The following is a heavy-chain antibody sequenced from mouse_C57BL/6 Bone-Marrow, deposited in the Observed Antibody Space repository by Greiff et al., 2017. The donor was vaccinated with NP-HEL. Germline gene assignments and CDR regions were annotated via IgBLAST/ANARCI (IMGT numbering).Heavy chain of an antibody. J-gene: IGHJ1*03. Sequence: VQLKQSGPVLVKPGASVKMSCKASGYTFTDYYMNWVKQSHGKSLEWIGVINPYNGGTSYNQKFKGKATLTVDKSSSTAYMELNSLTSEDSAVYYCAREGAITPRYFDVWGTGTTVTVSS. V-gene: IGHV1-19*01. D-gene: IGHD6-1*01. CDR1: GYTFTDYY. CDR3: AREGAITPRYFDV. CDR2: INPYNGGT.